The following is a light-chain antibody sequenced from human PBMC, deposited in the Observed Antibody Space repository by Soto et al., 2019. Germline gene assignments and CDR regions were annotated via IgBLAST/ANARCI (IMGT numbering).Light chain of an antibody. V-gene: IGLV1-40*01. Sequence: LTQPPSVSGAAGQRVTISCTGSRSNLGANYAVHWYQQLPGTAPKLLIYDNTKRPSGVPDRFSGSKSGTSASLAITGLQAEDEAYYFCQSYDTSPVFGGGTKLTVL. CDR2: DNT. J-gene: IGLJ2*01. CDR3: QSYDTSPV. CDR1: RSNLGANYA.